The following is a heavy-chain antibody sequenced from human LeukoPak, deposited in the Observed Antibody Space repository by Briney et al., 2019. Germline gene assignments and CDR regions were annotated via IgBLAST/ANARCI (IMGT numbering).Heavy chain of an antibody. J-gene: IGHJ1*01. CDR2: IYYSGNT. Sequence: SETLSLTCTVSGGSISSDYWSRIRQPPGKGLEWIGFIYYSGNTNYNPSLKSRVTISVDTSKNQFSLKLTSVTAADTAVYYCARDSDSREYFQHWGQGTLVTVSS. D-gene: IGHD2-15*01. CDR1: GGSISSDY. CDR3: ARDSDSREYFQH. V-gene: IGHV4-59*01.